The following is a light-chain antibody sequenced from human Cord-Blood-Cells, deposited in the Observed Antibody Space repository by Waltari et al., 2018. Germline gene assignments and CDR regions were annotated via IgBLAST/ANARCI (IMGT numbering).Light chain of an antibody. CDR1: SSDVGSYNL. CDR3: CSYAGSSTIVV. J-gene: IGLJ2*01. Sequence: QSALTQPASVSGSPGQSITISCTGTSSDVGSYNLVSWYQQHPGKAPKLMIYEVSKRPSGVSNRCSGSKSGNTASLTISGLQAEDEADYYCCSYAGSSTIVVFGGGTKLTVL. CDR2: EVS. V-gene: IGLV2-23*02.